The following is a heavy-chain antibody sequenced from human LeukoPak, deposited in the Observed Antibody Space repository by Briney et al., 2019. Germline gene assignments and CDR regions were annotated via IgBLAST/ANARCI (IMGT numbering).Heavy chain of an antibody. CDR2: FDPEDGET. D-gene: IGHD3-22*01. CDR3: ATRPDSSGYPGYYYGMDV. CDR1: GYTLTELS. V-gene: IGHV1-24*01. J-gene: IGHJ6*02. Sequence: GASVKVSCKVSGYTLTELSMHWVRQAPGKGLEWMGGFDPEDGETIYAQKFQGRVTMTEDTSTDTAYMELSSLRSEDTAVYYCATRPDSSGYPGYYYGMDVWAKGPRSPSP.